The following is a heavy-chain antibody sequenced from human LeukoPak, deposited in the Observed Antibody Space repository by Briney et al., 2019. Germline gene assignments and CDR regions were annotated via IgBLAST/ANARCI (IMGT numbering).Heavy chain of an antibody. J-gene: IGHJ4*02. CDR3: ARGYNYGHDY. CDR2: IVVGSGNT. CDR1: GFTFTSSA. Sequence: GASVKVSCKASGFTFTSSAVQWVRQARGQRLEWIGWIVVGSGNTNYAQKFQGRVTMTRDTSTSTVYMELSSLRSEDTAVYYCARGYNYGHDYWGQGTLVTVSS. V-gene: IGHV1-58*01. D-gene: IGHD5-18*01.